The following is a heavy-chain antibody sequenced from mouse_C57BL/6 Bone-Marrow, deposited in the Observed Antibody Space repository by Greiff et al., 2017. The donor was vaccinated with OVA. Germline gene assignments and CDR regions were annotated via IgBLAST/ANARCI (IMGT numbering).Heavy chain of an antibody. CDR2: IYPGSGST. Sequence: QVQLQQSGAELVKPGASVKMSCKASGYTFTSYWITWVKQRPGQGLEWIGDIYPGSGSTNYNEKFKSKATLTVDTSSSTAYMQLSSLTSEDSAVYYCARGVPIYYGDYYYAMDDWGQGTSVTVAS. CDR1: GYTFTSYW. V-gene: IGHV1-55*01. J-gene: IGHJ4*01. CDR3: ARGVPIYYGDYYYAMDD. D-gene: IGHD2-1*01.